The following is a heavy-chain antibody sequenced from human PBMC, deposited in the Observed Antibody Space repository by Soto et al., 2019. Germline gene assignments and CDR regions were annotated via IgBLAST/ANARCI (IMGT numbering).Heavy chain of an antibody. CDR2: ISSSGTT. Sequence: EVQLVESGGGLVQPGGSLRLSCAASGFTFSSYSMNWVRHPPGKGMVLLSYISSSGTTYYVGSVKGRFTISSDNAKSGLFLQTNSLRDEDTAVYYRAREGGSGSYEDYCGQGTLVTVSA. CDR1: GFTFSSYS. CDR3: AREGGSGSYEDY. D-gene: IGHD3-10*01. J-gene: IGHJ4*02. V-gene: IGHV3-48*02.